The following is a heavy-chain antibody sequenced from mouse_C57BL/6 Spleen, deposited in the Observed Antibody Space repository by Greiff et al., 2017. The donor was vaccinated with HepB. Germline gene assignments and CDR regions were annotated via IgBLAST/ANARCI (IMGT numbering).Heavy chain of an antibody. J-gene: IGHJ4*01. Sequence: VQLKQSGAELVKPGASVKLSCTASGFNIKDYYMHWVKQRTEQGLEWIGRIDPEDGETKYAPKFPGKATITADTSSNTAYLQLSSLTSEDTAVYYCARNGYPYAMDYWGQGTSVTVSS. CDR1: GFNIKDYY. CDR2: IDPEDGET. CDR3: ARNGYPYAMDY. D-gene: IGHD2-2*01. V-gene: IGHV14-2*01.